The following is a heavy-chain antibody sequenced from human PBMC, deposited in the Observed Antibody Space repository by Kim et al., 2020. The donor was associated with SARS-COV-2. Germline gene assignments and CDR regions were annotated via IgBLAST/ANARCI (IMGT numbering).Heavy chain of an antibody. D-gene: IGHD3-10*01. CDR3: ASELGIGENYFDY. V-gene: IGHV7-4-1*02. J-gene: IGHJ4*02. Sequence: YAQGFTGRFVFSVDTSVSTAYLQISSLKAEDTAVYYCASELGIGENYFDYWGQGTLVTVSS.